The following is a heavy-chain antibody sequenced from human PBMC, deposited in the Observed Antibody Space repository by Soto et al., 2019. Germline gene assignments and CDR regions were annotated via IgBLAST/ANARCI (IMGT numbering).Heavy chain of an antibody. V-gene: IGHV4-31*03. D-gene: IGHD4-17*01. CDR1: GGSISSGYHY. CDR3: ASQTTVTTVASDLYYFDY. J-gene: IGHJ4*02. Sequence: QVQLQESGPGLVKPSQTLSLTCTVSGGSISSGYHYWSWIRQHPGKGLEWIGHIYYSGSTYYNPSIKSRFSISVDTSKNQFSLKLSSVTAADTAVYYCASQTTVTTVASDLYYFDYWGQGTLVTVSS. CDR2: IYYSGST.